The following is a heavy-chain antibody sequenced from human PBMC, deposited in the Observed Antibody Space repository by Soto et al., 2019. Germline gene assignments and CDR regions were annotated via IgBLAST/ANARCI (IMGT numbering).Heavy chain of an antibody. Sequence: EVQLVESGGGLVQPGGSLRLSCAASGFTFSYYNMNWVRQAPGKGLEWVSYISVSSSTIYYADSVKGRFTISRDNAKNSLYLQMNSLRDDDTAVYYCARERSYDFWSGYQDFDYWGQGTLVTVSS. D-gene: IGHD3-3*01. J-gene: IGHJ4*02. V-gene: IGHV3-48*02. CDR1: GFTFSYYN. CDR2: ISVSSSTI. CDR3: ARERSYDFWSGYQDFDY.